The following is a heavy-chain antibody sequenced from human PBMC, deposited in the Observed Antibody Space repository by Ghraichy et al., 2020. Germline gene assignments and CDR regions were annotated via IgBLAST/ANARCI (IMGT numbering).Heavy chain of an antibody. D-gene: IGHD2/OR15-2a*01. V-gene: IGHV3-33*05. CDR2: ITPEGTEK. CDR1: GFTFSKFG. Sequence: GGSLRLSCVGSGFTFSKFGMLWVRQGPGKGLEWVTLITPEGTEKHYVDSVKGRFYISRDNAQSTQYLQMNSLSAEDTAVYYCASDGISGIDLWGQGSLVTVSS. J-gene: IGHJ1*01. CDR3: ASDGISGIDL.